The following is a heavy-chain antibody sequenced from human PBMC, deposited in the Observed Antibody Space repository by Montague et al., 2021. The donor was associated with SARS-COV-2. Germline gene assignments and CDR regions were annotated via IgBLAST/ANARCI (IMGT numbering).Heavy chain of an antibody. J-gene: IGHJ4*02. V-gene: IGHV4-4*07. Sequence: SETLSLTCTVSGGSLTPYHWTWIRQPPGNGLEWIGRVPYKGIVDYSPSLKSRLTMSIDTPKSQLYLTLNSMNIVDTAVYYCARLTYCKSVVCYWNFYFDLWGQGTLVTVSS. CDR1: GGSLTPYH. CDR2: VPYKGIV. CDR3: ARLTYCKSVVCYWNFYFDL. D-gene: IGHD2-21*02.